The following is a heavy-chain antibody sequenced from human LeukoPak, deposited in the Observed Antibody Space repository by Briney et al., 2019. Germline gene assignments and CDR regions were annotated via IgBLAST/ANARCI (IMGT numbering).Heavy chain of an antibody. CDR2: ISWNSGSI. D-gene: IGHD3-22*01. V-gene: IGHV3-9*01. CDR3: AKAYHDSSGYVFGY. Sequence: GGPLRLSCAASGFTFDDYAMHWVRQAPGKGLEWVSGISWNSGSIGYADSVKGRFTISRDNAKNSLYLQMNSLRAEDTALYYCAKAYHDSSGYVFGYWGQGTLVTVSS. J-gene: IGHJ4*02. CDR1: GFTFDDYA.